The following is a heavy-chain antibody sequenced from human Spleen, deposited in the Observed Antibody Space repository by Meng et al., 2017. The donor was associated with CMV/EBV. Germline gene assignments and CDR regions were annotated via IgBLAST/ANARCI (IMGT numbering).Heavy chain of an antibody. CDR3: AKDSPRGTTWGYYGMDV. V-gene: IGHV3-30*02. CDR2: IRSDGTNK. J-gene: IGHJ6*02. CDR1: GFTFNSYG. Sequence: GALRLSCAASGFTFNSYGIHWVRQAPGKGLEWVAFIRSDGTNKYYVDSVKGRFTISRDNSKNTLYLQMNSLRAEDTAVYYCAKDSPRGTTWGYYGMDVWGQGTTVTVSS. D-gene: IGHD1-14*01.